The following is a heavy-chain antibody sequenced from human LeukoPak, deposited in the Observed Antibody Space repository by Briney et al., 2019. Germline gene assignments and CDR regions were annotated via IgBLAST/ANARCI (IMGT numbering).Heavy chain of an antibody. Sequence: GGSLRLSCAASGFAFSSYWMHWVRQAPGKGLVWVSRINSDGSSTSYADSVKGRFTISRDNAKNTLYLQMNSLRAEDTAVYYCARFVVIRGFDYWGQGTLVTVSS. D-gene: IGHD3-22*01. V-gene: IGHV3-74*01. CDR2: INSDGSST. CDR3: ARFVVIRGFDY. J-gene: IGHJ4*02. CDR1: GFAFSSYW.